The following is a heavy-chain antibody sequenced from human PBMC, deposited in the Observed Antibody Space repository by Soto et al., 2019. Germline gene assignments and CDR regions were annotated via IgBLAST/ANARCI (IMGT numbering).Heavy chain of an antibody. CDR2: INSDGTST. CDR1: GFTFSTFW. V-gene: IGHV3-74*03. CDR3: ARDQDTYGSGTYNP. J-gene: IGHJ4*02. D-gene: IGHD3-10*01. Sequence: EVQLVESGGGLVQPGGSLRLSCAASGFTFSTFWMHWVRQAPGKGLVWVSRINSDGTSTKYADSVKGRFTISRDNVKKTVDLQMNSLRAEDTAIYYCARDQDTYGSGTYNPWGQGTLVTVSS.